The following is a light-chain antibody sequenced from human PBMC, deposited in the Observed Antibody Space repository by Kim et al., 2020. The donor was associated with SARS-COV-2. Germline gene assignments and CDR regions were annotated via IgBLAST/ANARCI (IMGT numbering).Light chain of an antibody. CDR3: QQRSNWLWT. J-gene: IGKJ1*01. CDR2: DVS. Sequence: DIVLTQSPATLSLSPGERATLSCRANQSISSYLAWYQHRSGQAPSLLIYDVSNRATGIPARFSGSYSGTDFTLTISSLEPEDFAVYYCQQRSNWLWTFGQGTKVDIK. CDR1: QSISSY. V-gene: IGKV3-11*01.